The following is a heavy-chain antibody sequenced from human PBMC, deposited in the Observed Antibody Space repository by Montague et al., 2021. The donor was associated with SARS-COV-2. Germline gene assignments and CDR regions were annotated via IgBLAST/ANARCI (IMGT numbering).Heavy chain of an antibody. CDR3: CKDLMAGLTMTYVLDS. J-gene: IGHJ4*02. CDR2: INRNGGSV. V-gene: IGHV3-9*01. CDR1: GFSFKDYA. D-gene: IGHD5-24*01. Sequence: SLRLSCAASGFSFKDYAMHWVRPVPGGGLEWVSGINRNGGSVAYANSVNDRFTISRDNAENSLNLHMKNLRVDDTALYYCCKDLMAGLTMTYVLDSWGQGTLVTVSS.